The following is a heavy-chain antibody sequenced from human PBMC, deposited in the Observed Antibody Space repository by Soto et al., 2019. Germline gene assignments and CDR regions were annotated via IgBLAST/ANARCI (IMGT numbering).Heavy chain of an antibody. CDR1: GFTFSSYS. J-gene: IGHJ5*02. V-gene: IGHV3-21*01. D-gene: IGHD2-2*01. Sequence: PGGSLRLSCAASGFTFSSYSMNWVRQAPGKGLEWVSSISSSSSYIYYADSVKGRFTISRDNAKNSLYLQMNSLRAEDTAVYYCARDSVTSPDIVVVPAAMIKPWFDPWAQGTLVTVSS. CDR2: ISSSSSYI. CDR3: ARDSVTSPDIVVVPAAMIKPWFDP.